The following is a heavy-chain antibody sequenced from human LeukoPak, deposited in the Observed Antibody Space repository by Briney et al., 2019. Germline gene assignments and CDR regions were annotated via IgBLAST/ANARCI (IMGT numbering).Heavy chain of an antibody. V-gene: IGHV3-53*01. CDR3: ARGSSIAAAGWTFDY. J-gene: IGHJ4*02. CDR2: IYSGGST. CDR1: GFTVSSNY. D-gene: IGHD6-13*01. Sequence: GGSLRLSCAASGFTVSSNYMSWVRQAPGKGLEWVSVIYSGGSTYYADSVKGRFTISRDNSKNTLYLQMNSLRAEDTAVYYCARGSSIAAAGWTFDYWGQGTLVTVSS.